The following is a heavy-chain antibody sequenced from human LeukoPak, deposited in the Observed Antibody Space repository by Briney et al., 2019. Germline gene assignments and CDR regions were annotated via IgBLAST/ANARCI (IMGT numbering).Heavy chain of an antibody. V-gene: IGHV4-59*01. Sequence: SETLSLTCTVSGGSISGYYWSWIRQPPGKGLEWIGYIYYSGSTNYNPSLKSRVTISVDTSKNQFSLKLSSVTAADTAVYYCARDGPQHRHVKYYDSSGSPIWGQGTLVTVSS. D-gene: IGHD3-22*01. CDR2: IYYSGST. J-gene: IGHJ4*02. CDR1: GGSISGYY. CDR3: ARDGPQHRHVKYYDSSGSPI.